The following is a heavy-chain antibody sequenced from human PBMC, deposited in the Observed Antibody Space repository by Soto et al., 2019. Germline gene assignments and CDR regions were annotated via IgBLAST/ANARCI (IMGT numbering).Heavy chain of an antibody. CDR1: GGSISSGGYY. CDR3: ARGIAVAGNAFDI. V-gene: IGHV4-31*03. Sequence: SETLSLTCTVSGGSISSGGYYWSWVRQHPGKGLEWIGFIYYSGGTFYNPSLQTRVSISVDTSKNQFSLKLNSVTAADTALYYCARGIAVAGNAFDIWGQGTMVTVSS. J-gene: IGHJ3*02. D-gene: IGHD6-19*01. CDR2: IYYSGGT.